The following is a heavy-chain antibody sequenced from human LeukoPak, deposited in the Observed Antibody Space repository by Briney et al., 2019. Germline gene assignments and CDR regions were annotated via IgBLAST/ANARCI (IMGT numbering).Heavy chain of an antibody. CDR3: AGYPRRRFRVTMLLRTNGY. D-gene: IGHD3-10*02. Sequence: PGGSLRLSCAASGFTFSSYGMSWVRQAPGKGLEWVANIRQDGSEKYYVDPVRGRFTISRDNTKNSLYLQMNSLRGEDTAVYYVAGYPRRRFRVTMLLRTNGYWGQGTLVTVSS. J-gene: IGHJ4*02. V-gene: IGHV3-7*01. CDR2: IRQDGSEK. CDR1: GFTFSSYG.